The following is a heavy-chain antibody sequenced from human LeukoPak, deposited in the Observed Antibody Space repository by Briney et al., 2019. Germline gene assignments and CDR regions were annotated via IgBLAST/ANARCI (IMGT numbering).Heavy chain of an antibody. CDR3: ARANPYYDILTGYYNLGYYFDY. V-gene: IGHV4-39*07. CDR2: IYYSGST. Sequence: PGGSLRLSCAASGFTFSSYAMSWIRQPPGKGLEWIGSIYYSGSTYYNPSLKRRVTISVDTSKNQFSLKLSSVTAADTAVYYCARANPYYDILTGYYNLGYYFDYWGQGTLVTVSS. J-gene: IGHJ4*02. D-gene: IGHD3-9*01. CDR1: GFTFSSYA.